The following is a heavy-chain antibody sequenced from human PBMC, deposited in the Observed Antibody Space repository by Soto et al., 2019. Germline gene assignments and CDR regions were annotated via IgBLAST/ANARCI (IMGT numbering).Heavy chain of an antibody. Sequence: SLRLSCAASGFTFSSYAMHWVRQAPGKGLEWVAVISYDGSNKYYADSVKGRFTISRDNSKNTLYLQMNSLRAEDTAVYYCAREKRDIVVVPAASWFDPWGQGTLVTVSS. V-gene: IGHV3-30-3*01. CDR3: AREKRDIVVVPAASWFDP. J-gene: IGHJ5*02. CDR1: GFTFSSYA. D-gene: IGHD2-2*01. CDR2: ISYDGSNK.